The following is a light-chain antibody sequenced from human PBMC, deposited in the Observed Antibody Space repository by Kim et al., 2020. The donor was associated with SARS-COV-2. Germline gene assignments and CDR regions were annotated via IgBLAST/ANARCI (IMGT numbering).Light chain of an antibody. V-gene: IGLV3-1*01. Sequence: SYELTQPPSVSVSPGQTGSITCSGHKLGNKYVSWYHQKPGQSPVLVIYQDTKRPSGIPERFSGSNSGNTATLTISGTQTMDEGDYYCQAWDSSTNVVFGG. CDR2: QDT. J-gene: IGLJ3*02. CDR1: KLGNKY. CDR3: QAWDSSTNVV.